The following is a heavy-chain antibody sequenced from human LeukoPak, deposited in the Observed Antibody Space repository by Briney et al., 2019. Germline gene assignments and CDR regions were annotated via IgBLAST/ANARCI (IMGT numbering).Heavy chain of an antibody. D-gene: IGHD3-22*01. CDR3: ARTYYYDSRGYYD. Sequence: PSETLSLTCTVSGGSISSYYWSWIRQPPGKGLEWIGYIYYSGSTNYNPSLKSRVTISVDTSKNQFSLKLSSVTAADMAVYYCARTYYYDSRGYYDWGQGTLVPVSS. CDR2: IYYSGST. V-gene: IGHV4-59*01. J-gene: IGHJ4*02. CDR1: GGSISSYY.